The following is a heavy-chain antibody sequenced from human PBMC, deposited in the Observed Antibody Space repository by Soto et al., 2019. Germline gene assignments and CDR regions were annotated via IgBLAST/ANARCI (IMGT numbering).Heavy chain of an antibody. D-gene: IGHD3-22*01. Sequence: QVQLQESGPGLVKPSETLSLTCTVSGASVSSGSYYWSWIRQPPGKGLEWIGHIYYSGSTSYNPSLKSRVTMSVDTSKNQLSLKLTSVTAADTAVYFCARRIDYYYYVPDWCQGTLVTVSS. CDR2: IYYSGST. V-gene: IGHV4-61*01. J-gene: IGHJ4*02. CDR3: ARRIDYYYYVPD. CDR1: GASVSSGSYY.